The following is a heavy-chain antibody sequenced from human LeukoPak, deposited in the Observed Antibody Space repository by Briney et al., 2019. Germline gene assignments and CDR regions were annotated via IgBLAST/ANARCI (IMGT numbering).Heavy chain of an antibody. Sequence: GGPLRLSCAASGFTFSSYGMHWVRQAPGKGLDWVAVISNDGSKKYYADSVKGRFTISRDNSKNTLSLQVSSLRTEDTAVYYCAKDRYSYAFEYSDSWGQGTLVTVSS. CDR1: GFTFSSYG. D-gene: IGHD5-18*01. CDR2: ISNDGSKK. CDR3: AKDRYSYAFEYSDS. J-gene: IGHJ4*02. V-gene: IGHV3-30*18.